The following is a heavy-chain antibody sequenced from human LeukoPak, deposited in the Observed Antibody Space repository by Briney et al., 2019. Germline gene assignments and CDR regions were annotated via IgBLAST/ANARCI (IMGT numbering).Heavy chain of an antibody. V-gene: IGHV3-53*01. J-gene: IGHJ4*02. Sequence: GGSLRLSCAASGFTVNSNYMSWVRQAPGKGLEWVPVIHSGGNTYYADSVKGRFTISRDNPKNTLYLLMNSLRAEDTAVYYCAREVSYRSSWYLDYWGQGTLVTVSS. D-gene: IGHD6-13*01. CDR3: AREVSYRSSWYLDY. CDR2: IHSGGNT. CDR1: GFTVNSNY.